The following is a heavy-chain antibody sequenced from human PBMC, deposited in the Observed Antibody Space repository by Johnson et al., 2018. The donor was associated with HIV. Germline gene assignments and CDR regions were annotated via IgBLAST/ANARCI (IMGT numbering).Heavy chain of an antibody. Sequence: VQLVESGGGLVQPGRSRRVSCAASGFIFEHYAMHWVRQAPGKGLEWVSGISWNSGTIAYADSVKGRFTLSRDNAKNSLFLQMTSLRTEDTAFYYCAKDIEPGGGNFLVGTFHIWGQGTMVTVSS. D-gene: IGHD6-19*01. J-gene: IGHJ3*02. CDR3: AKDIEPGGGNFLVGTFHI. CDR1: GFIFEHYA. V-gene: IGHV3-9*01. CDR2: ISWNSGTI.